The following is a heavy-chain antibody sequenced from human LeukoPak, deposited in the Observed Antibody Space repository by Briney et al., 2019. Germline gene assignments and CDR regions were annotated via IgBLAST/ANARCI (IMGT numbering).Heavy chain of an antibody. Sequence: SETLSLTCTVSGDSISTYYWSWIRQPPGKGLEWIGYIYYSVSSDYNPSLKSRVTVSVDMSTDQISLKLNSVTAADTAVYYCARDVETMVRGVNFVYFDYWGQGTLVTVSS. CDR2: IYYSVSS. J-gene: IGHJ4*02. V-gene: IGHV4-59*12. CDR1: GDSISTYY. D-gene: IGHD3-10*01. CDR3: ARDVETMVRGVNFVYFDY.